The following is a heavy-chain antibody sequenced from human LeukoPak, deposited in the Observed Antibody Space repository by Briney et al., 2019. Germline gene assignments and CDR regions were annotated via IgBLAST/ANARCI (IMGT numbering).Heavy chain of an antibody. CDR1: GGSISSSRYY. CDR3: ARDQGGA. Sequence: SETLSLTCTVSGGSISSSRYYWSWIRQPPGKGLEWIGYIYYSGSTNYNPSLKSRVTISVDTSKNQFSLKLSSVTAADTAVYYCARDQGGAWGQGTMVTVSS. D-gene: IGHD2-21*01. CDR2: IYYSGST. J-gene: IGHJ3*01. V-gene: IGHV4-61*01.